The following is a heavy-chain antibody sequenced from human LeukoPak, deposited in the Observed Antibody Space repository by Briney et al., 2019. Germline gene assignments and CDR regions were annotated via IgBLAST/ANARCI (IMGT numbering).Heavy chain of an antibody. J-gene: IGHJ6*04. Sequence: GGSLRLSCAASKFTFSTYWMSWVRQAPGKGLEWVADIKEDGSEKYYVDSVKGRFTISRDNAKNSLYLQMNSLRAEDTAVYYCAELGITMIGGVWGKGTTVTISS. V-gene: IGHV3-7*01. CDR2: IKEDGSEK. CDR1: KFTFSTYW. CDR3: AELGITMIGGV. D-gene: IGHD3-10*02.